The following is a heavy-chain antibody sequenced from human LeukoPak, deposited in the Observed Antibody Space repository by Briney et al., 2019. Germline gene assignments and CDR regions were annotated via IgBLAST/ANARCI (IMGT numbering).Heavy chain of an antibody. Sequence: GGSLRLSCAASGFTFSSYDMHWVRQTIGKGLEWVSSIGIAGDTYYPGSVKGRFTMSRDNAKNSLYLQMNGLRAEDTALYYCAKDLTPSDYYYYYGMDVWGQGTTVTVSS. D-gene: IGHD2-21*02. CDR2: IGIAGDT. V-gene: IGHV3-13*01. J-gene: IGHJ6*02. CDR1: GFTFSSYD. CDR3: AKDLTPSDYYYYYGMDV.